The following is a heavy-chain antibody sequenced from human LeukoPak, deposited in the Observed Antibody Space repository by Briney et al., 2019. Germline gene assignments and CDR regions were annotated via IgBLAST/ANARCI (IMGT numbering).Heavy chain of an antibody. D-gene: IGHD3-3*01. CDR1: GGSFSGYY. V-gene: IGHV4-34*01. J-gene: IGHJ4*02. CDR2: INHSGST. CDR3: ARARITIFGVVTRIDY. Sequence: SETLSLTCAVCGGSFSGYYWSWIRQPPGKGLEWIGEINHSGSTNYNPSLKSRVTISVDTSKNQFSLKLSSVTAADTAVYYCARARITIFGVVTRIDYWGQGTLVTVSS.